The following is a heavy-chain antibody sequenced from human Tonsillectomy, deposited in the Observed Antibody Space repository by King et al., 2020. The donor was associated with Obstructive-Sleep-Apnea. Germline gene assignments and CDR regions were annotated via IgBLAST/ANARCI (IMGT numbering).Heavy chain of an antibody. V-gene: IGHV3-74*01. Sequence: VQLVESGGGLVQPGGSLRLSCAASGFTFSSYWMHWVRQAPGKGLGWVSRMNSDGSSTSDADSVKGRFTISRDNAKNTLKLQTNRLRAEDTAVYYCASHPHTTGVYWGQGTLVTVSS. D-gene: IGHD1-1*01. J-gene: IGHJ4*02. CDR2: MNSDGSST. CDR3: ASHPHTTGVY. CDR1: GFTFSSYW.